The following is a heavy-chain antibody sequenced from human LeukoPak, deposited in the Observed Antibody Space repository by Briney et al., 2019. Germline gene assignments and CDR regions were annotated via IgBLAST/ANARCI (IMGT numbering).Heavy chain of an antibody. CDR3: ATTGDYPPPDAFDI. Sequence: GASVKVSCKVSGYTLTELSMHWVRQAPGKGLERMGGFDPEDGETIYAQKFQGRVTMTEDTSTDTAYMELSSLRSEDTAVYYCATTGDYPPPDAFDIWGQGTMVTVSS. D-gene: IGHD4-17*01. CDR1: GYTLTELS. J-gene: IGHJ3*02. V-gene: IGHV1-24*01. CDR2: FDPEDGET.